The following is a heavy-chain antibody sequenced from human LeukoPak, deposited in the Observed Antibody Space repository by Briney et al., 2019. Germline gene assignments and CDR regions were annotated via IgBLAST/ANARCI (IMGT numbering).Heavy chain of an antibody. V-gene: IGHV3-7*01. CDR2: IKENGNEQ. CDR1: GFSFSSFW. CDR3: ARGPGDFDASDI. Sequence: GGSLRLSCAASGFSFSSFWMSWVRQAPGKGPEWVAHIKENGNEQYYADSVKGRFPISRHHAPKSLWLQMNSFRVEDTAVYYCARGPGDFDASDIWGQGTMVTVSS. J-gene: IGHJ3*02. D-gene: IGHD1-14*01.